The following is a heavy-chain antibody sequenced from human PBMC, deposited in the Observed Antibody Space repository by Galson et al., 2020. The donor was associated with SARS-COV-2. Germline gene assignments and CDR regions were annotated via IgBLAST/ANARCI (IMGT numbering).Heavy chain of an antibody. V-gene: IGHV4-30-4*01. J-gene: IGHJ4*02. CDR3: ARWDFQSLTSPEYFDY. Sequence: ETSETLSLTCTVSGGSISSGDYYWSWIRQPPGKGLEWIGYIYYSGSTYYNPSLKSRVTISVDTSKNQFSLKLSSVTAADTAVYYCARWDFQSLTSPEYFDYWGQGTLVTVSS. CDR2: IYYSGST. D-gene: IGHD1-26*01. CDR1: GGSISSGDYY.